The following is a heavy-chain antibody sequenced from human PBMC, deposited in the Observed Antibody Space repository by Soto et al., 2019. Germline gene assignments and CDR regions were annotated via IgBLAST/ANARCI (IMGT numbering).Heavy chain of an antibody. CDR3: ARVVIGAIYYYYGVDV. CDR2: IYHSGST. V-gene: IGHV4-4*02. Sequence: ETLSLTCAVSGGSISSINWWSWVRQPPGKGLEWIGEIYHSGSTNYNPSLKSRVTISVDKSKNQFSLKLSSVTAADTAVYYCARVVIGAIYYYYGVDVWGQGTTLTVSS. D-gene: IGHD2-21*01. CDR1: GGSISSINW. J-gene: IGHJ6*02.